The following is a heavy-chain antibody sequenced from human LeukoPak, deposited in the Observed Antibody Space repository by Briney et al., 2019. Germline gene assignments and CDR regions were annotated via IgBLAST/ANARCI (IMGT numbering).Heavy chain of an antibody. CDR2: IYHSGST. CDR1: GGSISSGGYS. J-gene: IGHJ4*02. CDR3: ARGVERGWPNYFDY. Sequence: PSETQSPTCAVSGGSISSGGYSWSWIRQPPGKGLEWIGYIYHSGSTYYNPTLKSRVPISVDRSKNQFALKLSSVTAADTGVYYCARGVERGWPNYFDYWGQGTLVTVSS. V-gene: IGHV4-30-2*01. D-gene: IGHD6-13*01.